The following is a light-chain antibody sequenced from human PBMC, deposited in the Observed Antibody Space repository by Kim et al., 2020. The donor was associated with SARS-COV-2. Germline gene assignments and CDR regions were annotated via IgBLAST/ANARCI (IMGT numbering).Light chain of an antibody. CDR1: HDISKS. CDR2: DAS. CDR3: QQYHNLPRT. J-gene: IGKJ4*01. Sequence: DIPVPQSPSSLSALVGDRVTITCQATHDISKSLNWFQQKPGKAPKLLIYDASNLETGVPSVFSGSGSGTYFTFTISSLQPEHVATYYWQQYHNLPRTFGGGTRVDIK. V-gene: IGKV1-33*01.